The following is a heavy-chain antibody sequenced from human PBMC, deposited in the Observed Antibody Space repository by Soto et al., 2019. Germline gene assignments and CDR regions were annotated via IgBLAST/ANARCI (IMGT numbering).Heavy chain of an antibody. V-gene: IGHV1-8*01. J-gene: IGHJ5*02. D-gene: IGHD6-13*01. Sequence: QVQLVQSGAEVKKPGASVKVSCKASGYTFTSYDINWVRQATGQGLEWMGWMNPNSGNTGYAQKFQGRVTMTRNTSRSTAYMELSSLRSEDTAVYYCARERAAAGSNWFDPWGQGTLVTVSS. CDR1: GYTFTSYD. CDR3: ARERAAAGSNWFDP. CDR2: MNPNSGNT.